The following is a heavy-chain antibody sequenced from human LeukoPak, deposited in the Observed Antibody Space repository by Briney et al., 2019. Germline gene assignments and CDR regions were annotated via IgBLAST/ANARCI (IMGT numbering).Heavy chain of an antibody. V-gene: IGHV4-39*07. CDR3: ARELPSYYYDSSGYTPPRSFDY. D-gene: IGHD3-22*01. J-gene: IGHJ4*02. Sequence: KSSETLSLTCTVSGGSISSSSYYWGWIRQPPGKGLEWIGSIYYSGSTYYNPSLKSRVTISVDTSMNQFSLKLSSVTAADTAVYYCARELPSYYYDSSGYTPPRSFDYWGQGTLVTVSS. CDR2: IYYSGST. CDR1: GGSISSSSYY.